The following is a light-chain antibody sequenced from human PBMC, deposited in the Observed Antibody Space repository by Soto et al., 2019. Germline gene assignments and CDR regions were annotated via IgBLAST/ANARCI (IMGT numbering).Light chain of an antibody. CDR3: QQYGSSPTT. CDR1: QSVNSD. J-gene: IGKJ1*01. CDR2: SAS. Sequence: EIVMTQSPATLSVSPGERATVSCRASQSVNSDLSWYQQKPGQAPRLLIYSASSRATGIPDRFSGSGSGTDFTLTISRLEPEDFAVYYCQQYGSSPTTFGQGTKVDI. V-gene: IGKV3-20*01.